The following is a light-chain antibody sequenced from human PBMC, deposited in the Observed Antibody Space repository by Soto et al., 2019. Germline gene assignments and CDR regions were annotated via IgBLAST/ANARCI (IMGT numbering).Light chain of an antibody. V-gene: IGKV1-33*01. CDR1: QDISKN. CDR3: HQYYNRLAIT. CDR2: DAS. Sequence: IQMTQSPSSLSASVGDRVTITCQASQDISKNLNWYQQKLGKAPKLLIYDASSLQTGIPSRCSGSGSASHFTFTISTLPPEDIATYYCHQYYNRLAITFGQGKRVDIK. J-gene: IGKJ5*01.